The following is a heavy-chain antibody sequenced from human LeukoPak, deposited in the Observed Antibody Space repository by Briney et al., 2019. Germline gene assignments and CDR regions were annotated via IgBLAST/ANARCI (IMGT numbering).Heavy chain of an antibody. D-gene: IGHD1-1*01. CDR1: GFTFSSYS. J-gene: IGHJ3*02. V-gene: IGHV3-21*01. CDR3: ARDISPAGTEDAFDI. Sequence: PGGSLRLSCAASGFTFSSYSMNWVRQAPGKGLEWVSSISSSSSYIYYADSVMGRFTISRDNAKNSLYLQMNSLRAEDTAVYYCARDISPAGTEDAFDIWGQGTMVTVSS. CDR2: ISSSSSYI.